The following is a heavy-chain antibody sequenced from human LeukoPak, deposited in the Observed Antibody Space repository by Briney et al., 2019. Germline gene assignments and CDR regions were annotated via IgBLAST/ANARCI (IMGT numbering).Heavy chain of an antibody. CDR1: GGSISSYY. V-gene: IGHV4-4*07. J-gene: IGHJ4*02. CDR2: IYISGST. D-gene: IGHD5-18*01. CDR3: ARDFYNYGYDY. Sequence: SETLSLTCTVSGGSISSYYWSWIRQPAGKGLEWIGRIYISGSTNYNPSLKSRVTISLDTSKNQFSLKVSSVTAADTAVYYCARDFYNYGYDYWGQGTLVTVSS.